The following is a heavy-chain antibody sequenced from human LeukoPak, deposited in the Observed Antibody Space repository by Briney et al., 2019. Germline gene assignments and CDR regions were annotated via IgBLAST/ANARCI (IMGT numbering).Heavy chain of an antibody. CDR2: INSDGSST. V-gene: IGHV3-74*01. J-gene: IGHJ6*02. CDR3: ARAYYYGMDV. Sequence: PGGSLRLSCAASGFTFTSYSMNWVRQAPGKGLVWVSRINSDGSSTSYADSVKGRFTISRDNAKNTLYLQMNSLRAEDTAVYYCARAYYYGMDVWGQGTTVTVSS. CDR1: GFTFTSYS.